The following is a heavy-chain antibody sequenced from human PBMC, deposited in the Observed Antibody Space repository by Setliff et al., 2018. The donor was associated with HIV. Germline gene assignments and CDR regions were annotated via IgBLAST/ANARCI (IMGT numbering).Heavy chain of an antibody. J-gene: IGHJ3*02. D-gene: IGHD5-12*01. CDR2: IHTEQGFP. V-gene: IGHV7-4-1*02. CDR3: AVDRHAFDI. Sequence: ASVKVSCKASGGTFINSAFNWLRQAPGRGLEWMGWIHTEQGFPMYAQGFTGRFVFSLDPSVSTAYLQINSLNPDDGAVYYCAVDRHAFDIWGQGTVVTVSS. CDR1: GGTFINSA.